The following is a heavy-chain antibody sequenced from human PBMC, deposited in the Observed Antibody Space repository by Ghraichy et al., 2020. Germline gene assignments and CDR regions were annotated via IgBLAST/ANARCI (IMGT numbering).Heavy chain of an antibody. D-gene: IGHD5-12*01. V-gene: IGHV4-59*01. J-gene: IGHJ4*02. Sequence: SETLSLTCTVSGGSISSYYWSWIRQPPGKGLEWIGYIYYSGSTNYNPSLKSRVTISVDTSKNQFSLKLSSVTAADTAVYYCAGRTGYSGYDPLNWGQGTLVTVSS. CDR3: AGRTGYSGYDPLN. CDR1: GGSISSYY. CDR2: IYYSGST.